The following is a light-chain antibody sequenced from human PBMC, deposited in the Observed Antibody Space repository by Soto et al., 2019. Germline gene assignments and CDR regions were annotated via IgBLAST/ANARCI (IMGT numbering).Light chain of an antibody. CDR1: QSISSNY. CDR2: GVS. J-gene: IGKJ1*01. CDR3: QQYAGSPRT. V-gene: IGKV3-20*01. Sequence: EIVLTQSPGTLSLSPGERGTLPCWASQSISSNYLAWYQQKPGQPPRLLIYGVSTRATGIPARFSGSESGTECTLTSSRVEPEDFAVYFCQQYAGSPRTFGQGTKVDI.